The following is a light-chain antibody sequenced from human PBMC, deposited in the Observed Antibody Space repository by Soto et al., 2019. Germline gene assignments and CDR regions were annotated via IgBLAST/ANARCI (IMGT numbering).Light chain of an antibody. V-gene: IGKV3-15*01. CDR2: GAS. CDR3: QQDNNWPRGT. CDR1: QSVSST. J-gene: IGKJ2*02. Sequence: EIVMTQSPATLSVSPGERATLSCRASQSVSSTLAWYQQKPGQAPRLLIYGASTRATGIPARFSGSGSGTEFTLTISSLQSEDFAVYDWQQDNNWPRGTFGQGTKLEIK.